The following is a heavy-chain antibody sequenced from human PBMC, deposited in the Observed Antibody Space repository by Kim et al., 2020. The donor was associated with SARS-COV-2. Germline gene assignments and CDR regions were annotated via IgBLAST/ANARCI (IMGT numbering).Heavy chain of an antibody. V-gene: IGHV4-39*07. J-gene: IGHJ4*02. CDR1: GGSISSSSYY. Sequence: SETLSLTCAVSGGSISSSSYYWGWIRQPPGRGLEWIGSIYYSGSTYYNPSLNSRVTISVDTSKNQFSLKLSSVTAADTAVYYCASIIVVVTAFDYWGQGTLVTVSS. D-gene: IGHD2-21*02. CDR2: IYYSGST. CDR3: ASIIVVVTAFDY.